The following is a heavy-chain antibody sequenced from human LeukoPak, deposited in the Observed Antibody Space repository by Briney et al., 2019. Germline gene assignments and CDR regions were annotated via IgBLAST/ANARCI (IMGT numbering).Heavy chain of an antibody. V-gene: IGHV1-69*05. J-gene: IGHJ6*03. D-gene: IGHD7-27*01. CDR1: GYTFTSYG. CDR3: ARVTGDLIPYYYYMDV. Sequence: GASVKVSCKASGYTFTSYGISWVRQAPGQGLEWMGGIIPIFGTANYAQKFQGRVTITTDESTSTAYMELSSLRSEDTAVYYCARVTGDLIPYYYYMDVWGKGTTVTVSS. CDR2: IIPIFGTA.